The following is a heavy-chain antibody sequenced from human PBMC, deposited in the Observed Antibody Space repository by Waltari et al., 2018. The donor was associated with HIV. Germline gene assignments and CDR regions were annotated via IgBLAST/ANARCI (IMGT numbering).Heavy chain of an antibody. CDR3: AHRHEYCSSTSCYGAGNWFDP. Sequence: QITLKESGPTLVKPTQTLTLTCTFSGFPLSTSGVVVGWIRQHPGTALAWLALIYWDDDKRYSPSLKSRLTITKDTSKNQVVLTMTNMDPVDTATYYCAHRHEYCSSTSCYGAGNWFDPWGQGTLVTVSS. V-gene: IGHV2-5*02. CDR2: IYWDDDK. D-gene: IGHD2-2*01. CDR1: GFPLSTSGVV. J-gene: IGHJ5*02.